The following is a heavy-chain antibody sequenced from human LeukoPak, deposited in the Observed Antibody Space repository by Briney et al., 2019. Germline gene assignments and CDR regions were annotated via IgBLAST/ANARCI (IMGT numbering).Heavy chain of an antibody. J-gene: IGHJ4*02. CDR3: AKPRTTGLGWAQFDY. CDR1: GFTFSSFA. D-gene: IGHD2-8*02. Sequence: GGSLRLSCAASGFTFSSFAVTWVRQAPGKGLEWVSGFDGNGPNTYYADSVKGRWTISRDNSRNTLYLEMNSLRPEDTAIYYCAKPRTTGLGWAQFDYWGQGSLVTVSS. V-gene: IGHV3-23*01. CDR2: FDGNGPNT.